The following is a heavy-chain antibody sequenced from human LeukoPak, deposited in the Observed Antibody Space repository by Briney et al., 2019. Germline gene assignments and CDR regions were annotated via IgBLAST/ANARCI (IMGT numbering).Heavy chain of an antibody. CDR2: IYYSGST. CDR1: GGSISSSSFY. D-gene: IGHD3-22*01. Sequence: SETLSLTCTVSGGSISSSSFYWGWIRQPPGKGLEWIGSIYYSGSTYYNPSLKSRVTISVDTSKNQFSLKLSSVTAADTAVYYCARSTKYYYDSSGYLAYWGQGTLVTVSS. V-gene: IGHV4-39*07. J-gene: IGHJ4*02. CDR3: ARSTKYYYDSSGYLAY.